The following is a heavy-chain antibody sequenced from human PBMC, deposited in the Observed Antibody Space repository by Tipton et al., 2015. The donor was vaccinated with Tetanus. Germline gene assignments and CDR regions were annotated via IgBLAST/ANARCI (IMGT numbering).Heavy chain of an antibody. CDR2: IYYSGST. Sequence: GLVKPSETLSLTCTVSGGSISTRNYFWGWIRQAPGKGLEWIGKIYYSGSTDYNPSLKSRVAISVDTSKNQFSLKLSSVTAADTAVYYCARTWGVWVTSIDAFDIWGQGTKVAVSS. D-gene: IGHD3-16*01. V-gene: IGHV4-39*01. CDR1: GGSISTRNYF. J-gene: IGHJ3*02. CDR3: ARTWGVWVTSIDAFDI.